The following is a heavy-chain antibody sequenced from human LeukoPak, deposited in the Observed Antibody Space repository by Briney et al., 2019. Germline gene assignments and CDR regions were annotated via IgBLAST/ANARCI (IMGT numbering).Heavy chain of an antibody. CDR2: INHSGST. J-gene: IGHJ6*04. V-gene: IGHV4-34*01. D-gene: IGHD2-2*01. CDR1: GGSFSGYY. Sequence: PSETLSLTCAVYGGSFSGYYWSWLRQPPGKGLEWIGEINHSGSTNYNPSLKSRVTISVDTSKNQFSLKLSSVTAADTAVYYCARLKKLGYCSSTSCRPYGMDVWGKGTTVTVSS. CDR3: ARLKKLGYCSSTSCRPYGMDV.